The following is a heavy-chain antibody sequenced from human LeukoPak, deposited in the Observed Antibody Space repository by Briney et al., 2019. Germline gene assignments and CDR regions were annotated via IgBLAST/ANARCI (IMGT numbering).Heavy chain of an antibody. CDR3: AKTVHHRVMIIDYYYYYMDV. J-gene: IGHJ6*03. CDR1: GFTFDNYG. V-gene: IGHV3-30*02. Sequence: GGSLRLSCEASGFTFDNYGMHWVRQAPGKGLEWVAFILSDGSNKYYADSVKGRFTISRDNSKNTLYLQMNSLRTEDTAVYYCAKTVHHRVMIIDYYYYYMDVWGKGTTVTVSS. D-gene: IGHD3-16*01. CDR2: ILSDGSNK.